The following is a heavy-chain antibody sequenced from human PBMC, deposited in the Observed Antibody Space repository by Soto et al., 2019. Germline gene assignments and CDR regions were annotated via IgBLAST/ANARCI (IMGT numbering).Heavy chain of an antibody. Sequence: GGSLRLSCAASGFTFSSYAMHWVRQAPGKGLEWVAVISYDGSNKYYADSVKGRFTISRDNSKNTLYLQMNSLRAEDTAVYYCARSIAVAVCFDYWGQGTLVTVSS. CDR2: ISYDGSNK. CDR3: ARSIAVAVCFDY. V-gene: IGHV3-30-3*01. J-gene: IGHJ4*02. CDR1: GFTFSSYA. D-gene: IGHD6-19*01.